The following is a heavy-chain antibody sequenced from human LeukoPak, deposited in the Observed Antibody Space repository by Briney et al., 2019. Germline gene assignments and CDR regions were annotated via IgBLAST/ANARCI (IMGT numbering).Heavy chain of an antibody. CDR2: IYYSGST. CDR3: ARHRYYYRSGSYYGAPYYMDV. CDR1: GGSISSYY. Sequence: SETLSLTCSVSGGSISSYYWSWIRQPPGQGLEWIGSIYYSGSTYYNPSLKSRVTISVDTSKNQFSLKLSSVTAADTAVYYCARHRYYYRSGSYYGAPYYMDVWGKGTTVTISS. D-gene: IGHD3-10*01. V-gene: IGHV4-59*05. J-gene: IGHJ6*03.